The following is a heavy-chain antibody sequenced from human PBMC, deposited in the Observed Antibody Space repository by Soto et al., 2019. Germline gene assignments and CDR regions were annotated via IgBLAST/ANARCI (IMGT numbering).Heavy chain of an antibody. CDR2: ISAYNGNT. J-gene: IGHJ4*02. CDR3: ARSFVSRGDFGDY. Sequence: ASVKVSCKSSGYTFTIYGISWVRQAPGQGLEWMGWISAYNGNTKYAQKLQGRVTMTTDTSTSTAYMELRSLRSDDTAVYYCARSFVSRGDFGDYWGQGTLVTVSS. D-gene: IGHD2-21*02. V-gene: IGHV1-18*01. CDR1: GYTFTIYG.